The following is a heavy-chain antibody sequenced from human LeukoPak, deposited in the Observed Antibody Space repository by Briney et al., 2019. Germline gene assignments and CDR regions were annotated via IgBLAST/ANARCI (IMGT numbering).Heavy chain of an antibody. J-gene: IGHJ1*01. Sequence: SVKVSCKASGGTFSSYAISWVRQAPGQGLEWMGGIVPIFGTANYAQKFQGKVTITSDESTSTAYMELSSLRSEDTAVYYCARGVIRYFQHWGQGTLVTVSS. CDR3: ARGVIRYFQH. CDR1: GGTFSSYA. D-gene: IGHD2/OR15-2a*01. V-gene: IGHV1-69*01. CDR2: IVPIFGTA.